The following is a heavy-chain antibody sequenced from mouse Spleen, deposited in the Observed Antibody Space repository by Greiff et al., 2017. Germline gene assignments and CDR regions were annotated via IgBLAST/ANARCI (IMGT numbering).Heavy chain of an antibody. J-gene: IGHJ4*01. D-gene: IGHD2-4*01. V-gene: IGHV5-12*02. CDR3: ARRDYDYAMDY. CDR2: ISNGGGST. CDR1: GFTFSDYY. Sequence: EVQGVESGGGLVQPGGSLKLSCATSGFTFSDYYMYWVRQTPEKRLEWVAYISNGGGSTYYPDTVKGRFTISRDNAKNTLYLQMSRLKSEDTAMYYCARRDYDYAMDYWGQGTSVTVSS.